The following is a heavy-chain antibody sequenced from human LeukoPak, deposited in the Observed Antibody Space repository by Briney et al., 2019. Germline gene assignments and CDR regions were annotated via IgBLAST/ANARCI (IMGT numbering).Heavy chain of an antibody. J-gene: IGHJ4*02. CDR1: GLTFSNYG. CDR3: AEDQQLEPFHY. CDR2: IQFDGGDI. Sequence: PGGSLRVSCVASGLTFSNYGMHWVRQAPGKGLEWVAFIQFDGGDIFYADSVKGRFTISRDNSKNTLFLQMNSLTTDDTAMYYCAEDQQLEPFHYWGRGTLVTVSS. V-gene: IGHV3-30*02. D-gene: IGHD1-1*01.